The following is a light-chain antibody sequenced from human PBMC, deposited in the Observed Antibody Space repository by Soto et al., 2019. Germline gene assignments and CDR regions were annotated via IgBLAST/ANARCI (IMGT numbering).Light chain of an antibody. CDR2: DVS. Sequence: QSVLTQPRSVSGSPGQSVTISCTGTSSDVGGYNYVSWYQQPPGKAPKLMIYDVSKRPSGVPDRFSGSKSGNTASLTISGLQAEDEADYYCYSYAGSYTWVFGGGTKLTVL. CDR1: SSDVGGYNY. CDR3: YSYAGSYTWV. J-gene: IGLJ2*01. V-gene: IGLV2-11*01.